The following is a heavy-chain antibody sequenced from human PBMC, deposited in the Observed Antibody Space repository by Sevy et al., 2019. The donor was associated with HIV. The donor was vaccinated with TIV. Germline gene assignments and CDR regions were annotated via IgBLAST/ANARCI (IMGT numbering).Heavy chain of an antibody. CDR1: GYTFTGYY. Sequence: ASVKVSCKASGYTFTGYYMHWVRQAPGQGPEWMGWINPNSGGTNYALKFQGRVTMTTDTSISTAYMELSRLRSDDTAVYYCARITTIFTAGGDFQHWGQGTLVTVSS. V-gene: IGHV1-2*02. D-gene: IGHD3-9*01. CDR2: INPNSGGT. CDR3: ARITTIFTAGGDFQH. J-gene: IGHJ1*01.